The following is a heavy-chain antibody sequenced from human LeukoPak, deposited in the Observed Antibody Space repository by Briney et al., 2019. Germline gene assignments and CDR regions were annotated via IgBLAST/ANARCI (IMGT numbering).Heavy chain of an antibody. J-gene: IGHJ4*02. D-gene: IGHD6-19*01. Sequence: PGGSLRLSCAASGFTFTNYVVSWVRQAPGQGLEWVSSISGGGGTTYYADSVKGRFAISRDNSKDTLYLQMNSLRAEDTAVYYCAKDHNSGWYRLGDYWGQGTLVTVSS. CDR1: GFTFTNYV. V-gene: IGHV3-23*01. CDR2: ISGGGGTT. CDR3: AKDHNSGWYRLGDY.